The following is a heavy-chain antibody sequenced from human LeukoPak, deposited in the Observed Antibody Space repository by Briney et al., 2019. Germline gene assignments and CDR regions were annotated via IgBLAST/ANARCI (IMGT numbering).Heavy chain of an antibody. CDR2: INHGGST. Sequence: SESLSLTCAVFGGSFSGYYWSWIRQPPGKGLEWIGIINHGGSTMSNASLKSRVSISLDTSKNQFSQKLSSVTAADTAVYYCARAQGDVTMFRGVITPLPPINWFDPWGQGTLVTVFS. CDR1: GGSFSGYY. D-gene: IGHD3-10*01. J-gene: IGHJ5*02. V-gene: IGHV4-34*01. CDR3: ARAQGDVTMFRGVITPLPPINWFDP.